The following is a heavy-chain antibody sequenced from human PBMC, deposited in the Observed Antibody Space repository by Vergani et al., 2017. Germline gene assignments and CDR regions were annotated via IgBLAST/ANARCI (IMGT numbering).Heavy chain of an antibody. CDR1: GGSISSGGYS. CDR2: IYHSGST. J-gene: IGHJ5*02. Sequence: QVQLQESGPGLVKPSQTLSLTCAVSGGSISSGGYSWSWIRQPPGKGLEWIGYIYHSGSTYYNPSLKSRVTISVDRSKNQFSLKLSSVTAADTAVYYCARVSGLFAVDPWGQGTLVTVSS. D-gene: IGHD3-10*02. CDR3: ARVSGLFAVDP. V-gene: IGHV4-30-2*01.